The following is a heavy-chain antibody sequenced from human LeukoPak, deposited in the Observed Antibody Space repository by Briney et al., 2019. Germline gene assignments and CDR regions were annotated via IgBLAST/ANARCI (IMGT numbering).Heavy chain of an antibody. CDR1: GYTFTGYY. D-gene: IGHD5-18*01. CDR3: ARVVDTAMVIIDY. CDR2: INPNSGGT. V-gene: IGHV1-2*02. J-gene: IGHJ4*02. Sequence: GASVKVSCKASGYTFTGYYMHWVRQAPGQGLEWMGWINPNSGGTNYAQKFQGRATMTRDTSISTAYMELSRLRSDDTAVYYCARVVDTAMVIIDYWGQGTLVTVSS.